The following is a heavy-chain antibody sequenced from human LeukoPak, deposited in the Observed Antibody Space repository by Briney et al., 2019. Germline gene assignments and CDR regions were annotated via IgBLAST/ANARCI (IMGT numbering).Heavy chain of an antibody. J-gene: IGHJ4*02. CDR1: GGSISSYY. Sequence: SETLSLTCTVSGGSISSYYWSWIRQPPGKGLERIGYIYTSGSTNYNPSLKSRVTISVDTSKNQFSLKLSSVTAADTAVYYCARHGSGSYSYSPFDYWGQGTLVTVSS. D-gene: IGHD1-26*01. V-gene: IGHV4-4*09. CDR2: IYTSGST. CDR3: ARHGSGSYSYSPFDY.